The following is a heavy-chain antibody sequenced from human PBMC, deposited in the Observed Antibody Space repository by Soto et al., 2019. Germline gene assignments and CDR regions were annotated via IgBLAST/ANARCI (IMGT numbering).Heavy chain of an antibody. CDR1: GGSISSSSYY. D-gene: IGHD1-26*01. CDR3: ARRFSGSYLKFDY. V-gene: IGHV4-39*01. CDR2: IYYSGST. Sequence: PSETLSLTCTVSGGSISSSSYYWGWIRQPPGKGLEWIGSIYYSGSTYYNPSLKSRVTISVDTSKNQFSLKLSSVTAADTAVYYCARRFSGSYLKFDYWGQGTLATVSS. J-gene: IGHJ4*02.